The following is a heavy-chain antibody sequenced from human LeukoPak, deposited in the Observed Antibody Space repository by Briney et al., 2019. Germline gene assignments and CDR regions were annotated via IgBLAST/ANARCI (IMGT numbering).Heavy chain of an antibody. D-gene: IGHD7-27*01. Sequence: GSSVKVSCKASGGTFSSYAISWVRQAPGQGLEWMGRIIPIFGTANYAQKFQGRVTITTDESTSTAYMELSSLRSEDTAVYYCASIDWGYGDYWGQGTLVTVSS. CDR1: GGTFSSYA. CDR3: ASIDWGYGDY. CDR2: IIPIFGTA. J-gene: IGHJ4*02. V-gene: IGHV1-69*05.